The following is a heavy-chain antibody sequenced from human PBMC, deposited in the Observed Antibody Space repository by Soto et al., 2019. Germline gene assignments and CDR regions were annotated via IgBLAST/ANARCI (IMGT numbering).Heavy chain of an antibody. J-gene: IGHJ6*02. D-gene: IGHD5-18*01. V-gene: IGHV1-69*13. CDR2: ITPIFGTA. CDR3: ASGNGYSQYLIVRYYYYHRMDV. CDR1: GGTFSRYA. Sequence: GASVKVSCQASGGTFSRYAISSVRLALGRTQPWMAGITPIFGTANYAQKFQGRITITADESTSTAYMELSSLRSEDTAVYYCASGNGYSQYLIVRYYYYHRMDVWGQGSTLTASS.